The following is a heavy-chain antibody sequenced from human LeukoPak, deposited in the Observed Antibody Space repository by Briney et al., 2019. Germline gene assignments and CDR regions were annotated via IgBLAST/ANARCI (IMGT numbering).Heavy chain of an antibody. D-gene: IGHD3-10*01. V-gene: IGHV3-30*02. CDR3: AKAPSVTMVRGVISYSYGMDV. CDR2: IRYDGSNK. Sequence: GGSLRLSCAASGFTFSSYGMHWVRQAPGKGLEWVAFIRYDGSNKYYADSVKGRFTISRDNSKITLYVQMNSLRAEDTAVYYCAKAPSVTMVRGVISYSYGMDVWGQGTTVTVSS. J-gene: IGHJ6*02. CDR1: GFTFSSYG.